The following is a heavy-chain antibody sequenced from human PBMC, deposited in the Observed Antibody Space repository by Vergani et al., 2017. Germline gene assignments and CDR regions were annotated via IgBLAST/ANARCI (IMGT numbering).Heavy chain of an antibody. CDR1: GGSMSGYY. J-gene: IGHJ5*02. CDR2: IYYSGST. Sequence: QVRLQESGPGLVKPSETLSLTCSVSGGSMSGYYWSWIRQHPGKGLEWIGYIYYSGSTYYNPSLKSRVTISVDTSKNQFSLKLSSVTAADTAVYYCARDLGIQPGWFDPWGQGTLVTVSS. CDR3: ARDLGIQPGWFDP. D-gene: IGHD5-18*01. V-gene: IGHV4-31*03.